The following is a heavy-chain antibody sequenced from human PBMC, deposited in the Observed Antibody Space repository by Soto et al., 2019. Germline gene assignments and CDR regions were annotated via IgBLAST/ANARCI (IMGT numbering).Heavy chain of an antibody. CDR3: ARGAEGWLQRIDY. J-gene: IGHJ4*02. Sequence: GGSLRLSCAASGFTFSSYSMNWVGQAPGKGLEWVSSISSSSSYIYYADSVKGRFTISRDNAKNSLYLQMNSLRAEDTAVYYCARGAEGWLQRIDYWGQGTLVTVSS. CDR1: GFTFSSYS. CDR2: ISSSSSYI. V-gene: IGHV3-21*01. D-gene: IGHD5-12*01.